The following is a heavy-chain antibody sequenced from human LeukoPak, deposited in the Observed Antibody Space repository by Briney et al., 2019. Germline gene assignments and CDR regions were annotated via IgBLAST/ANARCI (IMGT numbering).Heavy chain of an antibody. J-gene: IGHJ6*03. CDR3: ARVVGSSSVWYYYYYMDV. Sequence: ASVKVSCKASGYTFTGYYMHWVRQAPGRGLEWMGWINPNSGGTNYAQKFQGRVTMTRDTSISTAYMELSRLRSDDTAVYYCARVVGSSSVWYYYYYMDVWGKGTTVTVSS. CDR2: INPNSGGT. V-gene: IGHV1-2*02. CDR1: GYTFTGYY. D-gene: IGHD6-6*01.